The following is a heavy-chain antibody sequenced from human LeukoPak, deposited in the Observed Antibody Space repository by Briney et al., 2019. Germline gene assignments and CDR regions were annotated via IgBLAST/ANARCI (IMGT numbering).Heavy chain of an antibody. CDR1: GFSFSRSW. Sequence: AGGSLRLSCATSGFSFSRSWMDWVRQAPGKGLEWVANTKEDGSETHYVDSAKGRFTISRDNAKNSLFLQVDNLRVEDTAIYYCSRSLNYWGQGTLVTVSP. V-gene: IGHV3-7*01. CDR3: SRSLNY. J-gene: IGHJ4*02. CDR2: TKEDGSET.